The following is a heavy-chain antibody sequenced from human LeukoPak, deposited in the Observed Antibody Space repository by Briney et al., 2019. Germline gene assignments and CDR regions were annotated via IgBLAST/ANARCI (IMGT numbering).Heavy chain of an antibody. V-gene: IGHV1-69*06. Sequence: ASVKVSCTASGDTFSSFAVSWVRQAPGQGLEWMGRIISLFGTADYAQRYQGRVTISADNSLNTAYLELSSLTSEDTAVYYCASPYDYGDHYLDALHIWGQGTIVTVSS. CDR1: GDTFSSFA. J-gene: IGHJ3*02. D-gene: IGHD4-17*01. CDR2: IISLFGTA. CDR3: ASPYDYGDHYLDALHI.